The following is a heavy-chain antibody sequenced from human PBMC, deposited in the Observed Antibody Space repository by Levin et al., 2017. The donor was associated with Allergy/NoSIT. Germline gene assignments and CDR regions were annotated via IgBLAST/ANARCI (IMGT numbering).Heavy chain of an antibody. D-gene: IGHD6-19*01. CDR2: INPNSGGT. CDR1: GYTFTGYY. CDR3: ARDQVRIAVAGLQPSGMDV. V-gene: IGHV1-2*04. Sequence: GESLKISCKASGYTFTGYYMHWVRQAPGQGLEWMGWINPNSGGTNYAQKFQGWVTMTRDTSISTAYMELSRLRSDDTAVYYCARDQVRIAVAGLQPSGMDVWGQGTTVTVSS. J-gene: IGHJ6*02.